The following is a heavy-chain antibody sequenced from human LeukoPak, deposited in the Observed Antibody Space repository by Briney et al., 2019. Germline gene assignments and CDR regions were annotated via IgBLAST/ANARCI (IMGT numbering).Heavy chain of an antibody. D-gene: IGHD1-26*01. Sequence: GSLRLSCAASGFTFSNYGMSWIRQPPGKGLEWIGEINHSGSTNYNPSLKSRVTISVDTSKNQFSLKLSSVTAADTAVYYCARGQRGGSYYFRYWGQGTLVTVSS. J-gene: IGHJ4*02. CDR1: GFTFSNYG. V-gene: IGHV4-34*01. CDR3: ARGQRGGSYYFRY. CDR2: INHSGST.